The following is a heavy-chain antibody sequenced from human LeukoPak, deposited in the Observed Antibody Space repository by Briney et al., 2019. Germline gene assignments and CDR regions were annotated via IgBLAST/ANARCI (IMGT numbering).Heavy chain of an antibody. V-gene: IGHV4-59*06. CDR3: ATGSPEPGGWFDP. D-gene: IGHD1-14*01. Sequence: SETLSLTCTVSGGSITNYYWTWIRQQPGKVLEWIGNIYYSSSTYYKPSLKSRVTISVDTSKNQFSLKLSSVTAADTAVYYCATGSPEPGGWFDPWGQGTLVTVSS. CDR2: IYYSSST. J-gene: IGHJ5*02. CDR1: GGSITNYY.